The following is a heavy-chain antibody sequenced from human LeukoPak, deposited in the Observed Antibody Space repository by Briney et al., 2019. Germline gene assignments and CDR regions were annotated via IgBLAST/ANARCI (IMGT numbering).Heavy chain of an antibody. J-gene: IGHJ3*02. Sequence: SETLTLTCTVSGGSINTYYWSWIRQPPGKGLEWIAYVRDNGESNYNPSLKSRVAISLDTANNHISLRLNFVTAADTAIYYCARQPGNTASFDIWGLGTMVTVSS. CDR1: GGSINTYY. D-gene: IGHD5-18*01. CDR3: ARQPGNTASFDI. CDR2: VRDNGES. V-gene: IGHV4-59*08.